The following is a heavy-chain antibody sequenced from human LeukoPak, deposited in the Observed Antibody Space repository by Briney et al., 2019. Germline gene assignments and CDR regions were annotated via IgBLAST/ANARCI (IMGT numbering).Heavy chain of an antibody. J-gene: IGHJ4*02. CDR1: GYTFTSYG. V-gene: IGHV1-18*04. Sequence: ASVKVSCKASGYTFTSYGIRWVRQAPGEGLEWMGWISAYNGNPNYAQKLQGRVTKPTDTSTSTAYMELRSLRCNDTAVYYCAGMGDILTGYALDYWGQGTLVTVSS. CDR3: AGMGDILTGYALDY. D-gene: IGHD3-9*01. CDR2: ISAYNGNP.